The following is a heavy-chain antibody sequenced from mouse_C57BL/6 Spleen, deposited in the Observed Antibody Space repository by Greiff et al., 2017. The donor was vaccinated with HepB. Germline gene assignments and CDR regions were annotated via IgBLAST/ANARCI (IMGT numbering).Heavy chain of an antibody. CDR2: FYPGSGSI. J-gene: IGHJ2*01. CDR3: ARHEDTYYYGSSYPYYFDY. Sequence: VQLQQSGAELVKPGASVKLSCKASGYTFTEYTIHWVKQRSGQGLEWIGWFYPGSGSIKYNEKFKDKATLTADKSSSTVYMEFSRLTSEDSAVYFCARHEDTYYYGSSYPYYFDYWGQGTTLTVSS. D-gene: IGHD1-1*01. CDR1: GYTFTEYT. V-gene: IGHV1-62-2*01.